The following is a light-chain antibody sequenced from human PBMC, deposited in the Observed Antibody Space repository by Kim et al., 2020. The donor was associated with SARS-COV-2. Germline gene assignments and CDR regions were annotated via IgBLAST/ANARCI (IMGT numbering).Light chain of an antibody. Sequence: EIVLTQSPATLSLSPGERAALSCRASQSVSSSYLAWYQQKPGQAPRLLIYGASSRATGIPDRFSGSGSGTDFTLTITRLEPDDFAVYYCQQYGTSPLTFGGGTQLDIK. CDR2: GAS. V-gene: IGKV3-20*01. CDR3: QQYGTSPLT. CDR1: QSVSSSY. J-gene: IGKJ4*01.